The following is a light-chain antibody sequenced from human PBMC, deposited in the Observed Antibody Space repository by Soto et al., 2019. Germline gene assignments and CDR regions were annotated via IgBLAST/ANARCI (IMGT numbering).Light chain of an antibody. J-gene: IGKJ4*01. Sequence: DIQRTQSPSSLSASVGDRVTITCQASQDISNYLNWYQQKPGKAPKLLIYDASNLETGVPSRFSGSGSGTDFTFTISSLQPEDIATYYCQQYDNLLLTFGGGTKVDIK. CDR1: QDISNY. CDR3: QQYDNLLLT. CDR2: DAS. V-gene: IGKV1-33*01.